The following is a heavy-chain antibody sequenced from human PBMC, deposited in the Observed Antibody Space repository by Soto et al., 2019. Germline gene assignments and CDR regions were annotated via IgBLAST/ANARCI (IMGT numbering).Heavy chain of an antibody. J-gene: IGHJ6*02. CDR1: GFTFSSYA. CDR2: ISYDGSNK. D-gene: IGHD3-3*01. Sequence: QVQLVESGGGVVQPGRSLRLSCAASGFTFSSYAMHWVRQAPGKGLEWVAVISYDGSNKYYADSVKGRFTISRDNSKNTLYLQMNSLRAEDTAVYYCARDSYDFWIGYYAPPDYYYYGMDVWGQGTTVTVSS. V-gene: IGHV3-30-3*01. CDR3: ARDSYDFWIGYYAPPDYYYYGMDV.